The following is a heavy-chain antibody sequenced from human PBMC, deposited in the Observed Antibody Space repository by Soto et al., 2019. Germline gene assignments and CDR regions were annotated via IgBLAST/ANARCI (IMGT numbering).Heavy chain of an antibody. CDR3: ARGSRRIAARRDWFDP. CDR1: GYTLTAYH. CDR2: VNPSLGRA. D-gene: IGHD6-6*01. J-gene: IGHJ5*02. V-gene: IGHV1-46*01. Sequence: ASVKVSCKTSGYTLTAYHMHWVRQAPGQGLEWMGIVNPSLGRANYAQKFQDRVAMTWDTSINTFYMELTSLRSDDTAVYYCARGSRRIAARRDWFDPWGQGTLVTVSS.